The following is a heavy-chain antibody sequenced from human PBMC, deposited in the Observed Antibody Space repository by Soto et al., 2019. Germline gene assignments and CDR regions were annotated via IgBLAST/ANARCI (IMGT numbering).Heavy chain of an antibody. Sequence: QVQLQESGPGLVKPSQTLSLTCTVSGGSISSGDYYWSWIRQPPGKGLEWIGYIYYSGSTYYNPSLKNRVTIAVDTCKNPFSLKLGSVPAADTAVYYCARCGWGLPYFDYWGQGTLVTVSS. CDR2: IYYSGST. V-gene: IGHV4-30-4*01. J-gene: IGHJ4*02. CDR3: ARCGWGLPYFDY. D-gene: IGHD1-26*01. CDR1: GGSISSGDYY.